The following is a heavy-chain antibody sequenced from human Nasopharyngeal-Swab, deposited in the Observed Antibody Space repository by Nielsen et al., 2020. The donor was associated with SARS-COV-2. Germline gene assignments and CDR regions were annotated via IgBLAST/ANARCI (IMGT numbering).Heavy chain of an antibody. V-gene: IGHV4-34*01. CDR3: ASVGSSSWYQLWFDP. CDR2: INHSGST. Sequence: RQAPGKGLEWIGEINHSGSTNYNPSLKSRVTISVDTSKNQFSLKLSSVTAADTAVYYCASVGSSSWYQLWFDPWGQGTVVTVSS. D-gene: IGHD6-13*01. J-gene: IGHJ5*02.